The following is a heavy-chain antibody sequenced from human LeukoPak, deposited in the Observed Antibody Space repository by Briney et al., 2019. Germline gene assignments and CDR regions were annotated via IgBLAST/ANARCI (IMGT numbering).Heavy chain of an antibody. CDR3: ARDRFGDLNYFDY. V-gene: IGHV4-4*07. J-gene: IGHJ4*02. CDR2: IYTRGGT. CDR1: GGSISSYF. D-gene: IGHD3-3*01. Sequence: SETLSLTCTVSGGSISSYFWSWIRQPAGKGLEWIGRIYTRGGTDYNPSLKSRVTISADKSTNQFSLKLSSVTAADTAMYYCARDRFGDLNYFDYWGQGTLVTVSS.